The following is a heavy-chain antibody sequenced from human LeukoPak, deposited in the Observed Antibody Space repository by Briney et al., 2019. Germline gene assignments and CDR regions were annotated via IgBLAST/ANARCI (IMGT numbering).Heavy chain of an antibody. CDR3: ARSTRTYYYDNSGYYYFDN. V-gene: IGHV4-4*07. J-gene: IGHJ4*02. Sequence: KPSETLSLTCTVSGGSISGFYWSWIRQPAGEGLEWIGRIYNSGTTNYNPSLRNRVIMSLDTSKNQFSLKLSSVTAADTAVYYCARSTRTYYYDNSGYYYFDNWGQGNLVTVSS. CDR1: GGSISGFY. CDR2: IYNSGTT. D-gene: IGHD3-22*01.